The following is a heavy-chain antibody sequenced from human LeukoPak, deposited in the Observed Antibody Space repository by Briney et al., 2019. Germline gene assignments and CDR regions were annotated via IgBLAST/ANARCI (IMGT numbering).Heavy chain of an antibody. Sequence: GESLQISFMGSGYSFTSYWICCVRQMPGKGLEWMASIYPRDSETRYGPSFQGQVTISADKSISPAYLQWSSLKASDTAMYYCARMGGTGDAVDIWGQGTMVSVSS. CDR3: ARMGGTGDAVDI. CDR2: IYPRDSET. D-gene: IGHD7-27*01. V-gene: IGHV5-51*01. CDR1: GYSFTSYW. J-gene: IGHJ3*02.